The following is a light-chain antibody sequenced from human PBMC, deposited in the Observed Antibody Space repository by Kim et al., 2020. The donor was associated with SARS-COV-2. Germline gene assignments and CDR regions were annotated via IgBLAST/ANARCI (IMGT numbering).Light chain of an antibody. Sequence: VAPRERATRSCRASQSVNSNLAWYQQKPGQAPRLLIYGASTRATDIPDRISGSGSGTEFTLIISNLHSEDIAVYYCQQYDNWPPYTFGQGTKLEI. V-gene: IGKV3-15*01. CDR2: GAS. J-gene: IGKJ2*01. CDR1: QSVNSN. CDR3: QQYDNWPPYT.